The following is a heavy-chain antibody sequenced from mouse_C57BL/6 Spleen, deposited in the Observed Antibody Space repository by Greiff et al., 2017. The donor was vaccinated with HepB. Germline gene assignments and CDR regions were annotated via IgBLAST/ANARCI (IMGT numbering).Heavy chain of an antibody. CDR1: GFTFTDYY. CDR2: IRNKANGYTT. D-gene: IGHD2-2*01. CDR3: ARSIYYGYDGLAY. J-gene: IGHJ3*01. Sequence: EVKLMESGGGLVQPGGSLSLSCAASGFTFTDYYMSWVRQPPGKALEWLGFIRNKANGYTTEYSASVKGRFTISRDNSQSILYLQMNALRAEDSATYYCARSIYYGYDGLAYWGQGTLVTVSA. V-gene: IGHV7-3*01.